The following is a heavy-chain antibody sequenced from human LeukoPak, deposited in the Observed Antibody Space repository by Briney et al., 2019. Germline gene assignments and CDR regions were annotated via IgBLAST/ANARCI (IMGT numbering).Heavy chain of an antibody. Sequence: HSGGSLRLSCAASGSTFSSYWMHWVRQAPGKGLVWVSRINSDGSSTSYADSVKGRFTISRDNAKNTLYLQMNSLRAEDTAVYYCARKSGAVAAFDYWGQGTLVTVSS. D-gene: IGHD6-19*01. J-gene: IGHJ4*02. CDR3: ARKSGAVAAFDY. V-gene: IGHV3-74*01. CDR2: INSDGSST. CDR1: GSTFSSYW.